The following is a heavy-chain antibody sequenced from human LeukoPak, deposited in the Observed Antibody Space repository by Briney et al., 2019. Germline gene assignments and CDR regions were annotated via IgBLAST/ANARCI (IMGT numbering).Heavy chain of an antibody. V-gene: IGHV4-34*01. CDR1: GGSISSYY. J-gene: IGHJ3*02. CDR2: INHSGST. D-gene: IGHD1-26*01. Sequence: SETLSLTCTVSGGSISSYYWSWIRQPPGKGLEWIGEINHSGSTNYNPSLKSRVTISVDTSKNQFSLKLSSVTAADTAVYYCAAWGATGAFDIWGQGTMVTVSS. CDR3: AAWGATGAFDI.